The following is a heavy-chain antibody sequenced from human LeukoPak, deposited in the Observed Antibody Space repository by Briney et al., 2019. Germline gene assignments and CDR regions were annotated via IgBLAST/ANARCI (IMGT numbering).Heavy chain of an antibody. J-gene: IGHJ3*02. CDR2: IYYSGST. Sequence: SETLSLTCTVSGGSISSSSYYWGWIRQPPGKGLEWIGSIYYSGSTNYNPSLKSRVTISVDTSKNQFSLKLSSVTAADTAVYYCARDRGPGNDAFDIWGQGTMVTVSS. V-gene: IGHV4-39*07. D-gene: IGHD1-14*01. CDR3: ARDRGPGNDAFDI. CDR1: GGSISSSSYY.